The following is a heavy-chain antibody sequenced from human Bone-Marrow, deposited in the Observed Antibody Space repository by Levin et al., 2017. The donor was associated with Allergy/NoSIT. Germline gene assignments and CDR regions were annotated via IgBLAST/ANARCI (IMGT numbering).Heavy chain of an antibody. CDR3: ARQAPLGYNFGWGWFDT. CDR1: GGTFSSDV. Sequence: ASVKVSCKASGGTFSSDVISWVREVPGQGLEWMGGIINVYGTVKYAQKFQGRVRITADESATTVYMELNSLTSDDTAVYYCARQAPLGYNFGWGWFDTWGQGTQIAVSS. V-gene: IGHV1-69*13. J-gene: IGHJ5*02. CDR2: IINVYGTV. D-gene: IGHD5-18*01.